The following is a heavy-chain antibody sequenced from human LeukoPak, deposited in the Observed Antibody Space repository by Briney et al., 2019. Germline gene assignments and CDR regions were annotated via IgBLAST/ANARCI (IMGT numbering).Heavy chain of an antibody. CDR1: GFTSSDYY. Sequence: GESLRLSCAASGFTSSDYYMSWIRHAPGKGLEWVSYISSSGSTIYYPDSVKGRFTISRDNAKNSLYLQMTSLRAEDTAVYYCAREGHVQLPYGFYYYYYMDVWGKGTTVTVSS. D-gene: IGHD2-2*01. CDR3: AREGHVQLPYGFYYYYYMDV. J-gene: IGHJ6*03. V-gene: IGHV3-11*01. CDR2: ISSSGSTI.